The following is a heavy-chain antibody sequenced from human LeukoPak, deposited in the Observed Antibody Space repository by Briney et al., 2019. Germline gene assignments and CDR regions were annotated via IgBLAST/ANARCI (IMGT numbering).Heavy chain of an antibody. V-gene: IGHV1-69*13. J-gene: IGHJ3*02. CDR2: IIPIFGTA. CDR3: ARVGAYYDSSGYSPHAFDI. D-gene: IGHD3-22*01. Sequence: SVKVSCKASGYTFTSYGISWVRQAPGQGLEWMGGIIPIFGTANYAQKFQGRVTITADESTSTAYMELSSLRSEDTAVYYCARVGAYYDSSGYSPHAFDIWGQGTMVTVSS. CDR1: GYTFTSYG.